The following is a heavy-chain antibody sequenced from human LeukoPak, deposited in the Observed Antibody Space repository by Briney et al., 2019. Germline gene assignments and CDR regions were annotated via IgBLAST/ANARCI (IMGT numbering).Heavy chain of an antibody. CDR1: GGSISSGSYY. Sequence: SQTLSLTCTVSGGSISSGSYYWSWIRQPAGKGLEWIGRIYTSGSTNYNPSLKSRVTISVDTSKNQFSLKLSSVTAADTAVYYCARDSSQWLVDSGRLDYWGQGTLVTVSS. V-gene: IGHV4-61*02. CDR3: ARDSSQWLVDSGRLDY. D-gene: IGHD6-19*01. J-gene: IGHJ4*02. CDR2: IYTSGST.